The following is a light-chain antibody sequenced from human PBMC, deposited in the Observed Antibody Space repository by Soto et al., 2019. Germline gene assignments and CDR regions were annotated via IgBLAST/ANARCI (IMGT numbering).Light chain of an antibody. CDR2: DAS. CDR1: QRVSRD. J-gene: IGKJ5*01. V-gene: IGKV3-11*01. CDR3: QQRSGWPLIT. Sequence: EIGLTQSACTLSLSPGARATLSWRASQRVSRDLARYQQKPGQAPRLLIYDASNRATGIPARFSGSGSGTDFTLIISSLQPADFSVYYCQQRSGWPLITFGQGTRLEIK.